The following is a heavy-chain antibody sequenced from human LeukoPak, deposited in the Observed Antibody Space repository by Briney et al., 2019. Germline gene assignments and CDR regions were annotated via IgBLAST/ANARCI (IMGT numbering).Heavy chain of an antibody. CDR2: INPNSGGT. Sequence: GASMKVSCKASGYIFSGYYINWVRQAPGQGLEWMGWINPNSGGTNYAQKFQGRVTMTRDTSISTAYMELSRLRSDDTAVYYCARDPGSGYSFLYYFDYWGQGTLVTVSS. J-gene: IGHJ4*02. D-gene: IGHD5-18*01. CDR3: ARDPGSGYSFLYYFDY. CDR1: GYIFSGYY. V-gene: IGHV1-2*02.